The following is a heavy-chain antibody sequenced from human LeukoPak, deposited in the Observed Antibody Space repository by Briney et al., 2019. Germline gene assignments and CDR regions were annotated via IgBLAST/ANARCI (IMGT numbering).Heavy chain of an antibody. CDR2: ISYDSRHK. CDR1: GFTFSDYA. Sequence: GRSLRLSCAASGFTFSDYAMHWVRQAPGKGLEWVALISYDSRHKKYADAEKGRFTVSRDNSTLYLQMNSLRTEDTAIYFCASLTAALGFYYGVDVWGQGTTVTVSS. D-gene: IGHD2-21*02. J-gene: IGHJ6*02. V-gene: IGHV3-30-3*01. CDR3: ASLTAALGFYYGVDV.